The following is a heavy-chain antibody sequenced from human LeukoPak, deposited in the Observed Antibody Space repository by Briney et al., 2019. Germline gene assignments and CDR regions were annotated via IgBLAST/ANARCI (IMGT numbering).Heavy chain of an antibody. CDR1: GFTFSNYW. CDR2: INQDGSEK. J-gene: IGHJ4*02. V-gene: IGHV3-7*01. Sequence: GGSLRLSCAASGFTFSNYWMSWVRQAPGKGLNWVANINQDGSEKYYVDSVKGRFTISRDNAKNSLYLQMNSLRAEDTAVYYCARWPYSSSYYFDYWGQGTLVTVSS. CDR3: ARWPYSSSYYFDY. D-gene: IGHD6-6*01.